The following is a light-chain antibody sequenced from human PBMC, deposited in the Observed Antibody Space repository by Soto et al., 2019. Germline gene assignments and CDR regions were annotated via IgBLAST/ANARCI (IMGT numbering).Light chain of an antibody. V-gene: IGKV3-15*01. CDR1: QSVSSGY. CDR2: AAS. Sequence: EIVLTQSPGALSLSPGEGATLSCRASQSVSSGYLAWYQQKPGQAPRLLIYAASARATGIPARFSGSGSGTDFTLTISDVQPEDFAVYYCQQYNNWPPITFGQGTRLEIK. J-gene: IGKJ5*01. CDR3: QQYNNWPPIT.